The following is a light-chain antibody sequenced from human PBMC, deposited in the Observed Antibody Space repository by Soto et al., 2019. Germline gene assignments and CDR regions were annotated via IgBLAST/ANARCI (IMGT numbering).Light chain of an antibody. CDR1: HSLLYSDDGNTY. V-gene: IGKV2-40*01. Sequence: DIVMTQTPLSLPVTPGEPASISCGSSHSLLYSDDGNTYLDWYLQKPGQSPQLLIYTVSYRASGVPDRFSGSGSGTDFTLKISRVEAEDVGVYYCMQRIEFPLTFGGGTKVDIK. J-gene: IGKJ4*01. CDR3: MQRIEFPLT. CDR2: TVS.